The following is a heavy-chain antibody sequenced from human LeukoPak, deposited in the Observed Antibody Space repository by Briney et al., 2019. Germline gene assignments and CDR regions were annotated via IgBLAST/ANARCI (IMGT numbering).Heavy chain of an antibody. V-gene: IGHV3-30*18. J-gene: IGHJ4*02. CDR1: GLTFSSYG. CDR2: ISYDGSNK. Sequence: GRSLRLSCAASGLTFSSYGMHWVRQAPGKGLEWVAVISYDGSNKYYADSVKGRFTISRDNSKNTLYLQMNSLRAEDTAVYYCAKVDTAMAFDYWGQGTLVTVSS. CDR3: AKVDTAMAFDY. D-gene: IGHD5-18*01.